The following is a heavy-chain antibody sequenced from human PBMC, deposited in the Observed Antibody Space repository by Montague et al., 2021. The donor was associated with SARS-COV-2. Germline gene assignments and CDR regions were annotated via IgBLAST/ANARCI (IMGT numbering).Heavy chain of an antibody. D-gene: IGHD1-26*01. CDR1: GGSLSNYY. Sequence: SETLSLTCAISGGSLSNYYWSWIRQPPGKGLEWIGEVNQSGTTIYNPSVKSGVTISEDTSKNQFYLRLNSVTAADTAIYYCARKGSGRSDLAYWGQGTLVTVSS. CDR3: ARKGSGRSDLAY. V-gene: IGHV4-34*01. CDR2: VNQSGTT. J-gene: IGHJ4*02.